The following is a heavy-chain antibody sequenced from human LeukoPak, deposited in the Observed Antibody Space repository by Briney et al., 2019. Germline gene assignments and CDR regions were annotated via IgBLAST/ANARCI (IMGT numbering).Heavy chain of an antibody. CDR2: ISWNRGSI. J-gene: IGHJ4*02. CDR1: GFTFDDYA. V-gene: IGHV3-9*01. CDR3: ARGRYGDGPDY. Sequence: GGSLRLSCAASGFTFDDYAIHWVRQAPGKGLEWVSGISWNRGSIGYADSVKGRFTISRDNAKNSLYLQMNSLRAEDTAVYYCARGRYGDGPDYWAREPWSPSPQ. D-gene: IGHD4-17*01.